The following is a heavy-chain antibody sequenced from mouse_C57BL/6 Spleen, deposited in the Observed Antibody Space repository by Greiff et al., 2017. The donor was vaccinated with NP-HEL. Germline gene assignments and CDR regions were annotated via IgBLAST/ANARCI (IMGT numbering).Heavy chain of an antibody. CDR2: INPGSGGT. J-gene: IGHJ3*01. CDR1: GYAFTNYL. V-gene: IGHV1-54*01. CDR3: ARRYSNYPFAY. Sequence: VQLQQSGAELVRPGTSVKVSCKASGYAFTNYLIEWVKQRPGQGLEWIGVINPGSGGTNYNEKFKGKATLTADKSSSTAYMQLSSLTSEDSAVYFCARRYSNYPFAYWGQGTLVTVSA. D-gene: IGHD2-5*01.